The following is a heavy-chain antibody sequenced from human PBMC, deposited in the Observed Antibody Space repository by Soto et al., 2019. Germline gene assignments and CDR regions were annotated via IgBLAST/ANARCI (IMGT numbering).Heavy chain of an antibody. D-gene: IGHD3-22*01. Sequence: GSLRLSCAASGLTFRTYGMAWVRQAPGKGLEWVSAISADGGTTSYADSVRGRFTISRDISKNTLYLQMNSLRAEDTAVYYCAKLEVRFGNAMDVWGQGTTVTVSS. CDR1: GLTFRTYG. CDR2: ISADGGTT. J-gene: IGHJ6*02. CDR3: AKLEVRFGNAMDV. V-gene: IGHV3-23*01.